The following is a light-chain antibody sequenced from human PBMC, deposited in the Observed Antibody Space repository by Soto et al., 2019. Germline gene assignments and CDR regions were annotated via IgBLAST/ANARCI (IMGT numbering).Light chain of an antibody. CDR2: AAS. CDR3: QQSYSTWT. CDR1: QILLHSNGYNF. Sequence: MTQSPLSLPVTPGEAASISCRASQILLHSNGYNFLDWYQQKPGKAPKLLIYAASSLQSGVPSRFSGSGSGTDFTLTISSLQPEDFATYYCQQSYSTWTFGQGTKVDI. V-gene: IGKV1-39*01. J-gene: IGKJ1*01.